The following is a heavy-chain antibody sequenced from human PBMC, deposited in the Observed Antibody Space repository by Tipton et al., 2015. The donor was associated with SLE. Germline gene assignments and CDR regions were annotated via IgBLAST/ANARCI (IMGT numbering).Heavy chain of an antibody. CDR2: IYYSGST. Sequence: TLSLTCTVSGGSIRSHHWSWIRQPPGKGLEWIGYIYYSGSTDYNPSLKSRVTISVDTSKNQFSLKLSSVTAADTAVYYCARGDFWSGLDYWGQGALVTVSS. V-gene: IGHV4-59*11. CDR1: GGSIRSHH. D-gene: IGHD3-3*01. CDR3: ARGDFWSGLDY. J-gene: IGHJ4*02.